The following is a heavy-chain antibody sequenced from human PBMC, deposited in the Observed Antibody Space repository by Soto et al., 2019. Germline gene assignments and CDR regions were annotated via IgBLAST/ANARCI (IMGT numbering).Heavy chain of an antibody. Sequence: QVQLVQSGAEVKKPGASVKVSCKASGYTFTSYAMHWVRQAPGQRLEWMGWINAGNGNTKYSQKFQGRVTITRDTSASTAYMELSSLRSEDTAVYYCARDAGGVAAAVMYYFAYWGQGTLVTVSS. J-gene: IGHJ4*02. V-gene: IGHV1-3*01. CDR1: GYTFTSYA. D-gene: IGHD6-13*01. CDR2: INAGNGNT. CDR3: ARDAGGVAAAVMYYFAY.